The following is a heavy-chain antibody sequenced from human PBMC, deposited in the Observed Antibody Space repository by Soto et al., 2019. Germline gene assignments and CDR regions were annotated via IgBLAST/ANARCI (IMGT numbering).Heavy chain of an antibody. CDR1: GGSISSYY. Sequence: TLSLTCTVSGGSISSYYWSWIRQPPGKGLEWIGYINHSGSTNYNPSLKSRVTISVDTSKNQFSLKLSSVTAADTAVYYCARALGYCSGGSCYPFDYWGQGTLVTVSS. V-gene: IGHV4-59*12. CDR2: INHSGST. D-gene: IGHD2-15*01. CDR3: ARALGYCSGGSCYPFDY. J-gene: IGHJ4*02.